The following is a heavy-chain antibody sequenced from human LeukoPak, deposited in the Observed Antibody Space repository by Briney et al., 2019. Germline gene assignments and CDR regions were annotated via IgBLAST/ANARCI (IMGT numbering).Heavy chain of an antibody. CDR3: ARPGVRQLATDDAFDI. J-gene: IGHJ3*02. CDR2: INPSGGST. Sequence: GASVKVSCKASGYTFTSHHMHWVRQAPGQGLEWMGIINPSGGSTNYAQKFQGRVTMTRDMSTSTVYMELSSLRSEDTAVYYRARPGVRQLATDDAFDIWGQGTMVTVSS. D-gene: IGHD6-6*01. CDR1: GYTFTSHH. V-gene: IGHV1-46*01.